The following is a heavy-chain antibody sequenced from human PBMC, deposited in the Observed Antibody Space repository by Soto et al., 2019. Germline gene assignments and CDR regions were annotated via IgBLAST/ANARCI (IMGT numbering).Heavy chain of an antibody. J-gene: IGHJ4*02. CDR3: ARQFRNRAFDY. CDR2: IYSGGST. D-gene: IGHD1-1*01. V-gene: IGHV3-66*04. Sequence: EVQLVESGGGLVQPGGSLRLSCAASGFTVSSNYMIWVRQAPGKGLEWVSVIYSGGSTYYADSVKGRFTISRDNSKNTLYLQMNSLRAEDTAVYYCARQFRNRAFDYWGQGTLVTVSS. CDR1: GFTVSSNY.